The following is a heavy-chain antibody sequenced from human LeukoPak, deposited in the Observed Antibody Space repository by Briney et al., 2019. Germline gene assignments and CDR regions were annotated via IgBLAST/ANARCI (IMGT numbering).Heavy chain of an antibody. V-gene: IGHV4-31*03. CDR3: ARVPPNYDFWSGYYSGEEYYGMDV. D-gene: IGHD3-3*01. Sequence: SETLSLTCTVSGGSISSGGYYWSWIRQHPGKGLEWIGYIYYSGSTYYNPSLKSRVTISVDTSKNQFSLKLSSVTAADTAVYYCARVPPNYDFWSGYYSGEEYYGMDVWGQGNHGRRLL. J-gene: IGHJ6*02. CDR1: GGSISSGGYY. CDR2: IYYSGST.